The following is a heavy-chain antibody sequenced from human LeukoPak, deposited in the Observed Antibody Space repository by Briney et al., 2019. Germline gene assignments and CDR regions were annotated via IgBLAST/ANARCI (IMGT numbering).Heavy chain of an antibody. J-gene: IGHJ4*02. CDR1: GFIFSDYG. V-gene: IGHV3-33*01. CDR3: ARWGGTRQYYFDY. D-gene: IGHD1-1*01. CDR2: TRFDGSIK. Sequence: GGSLRLSCAVSGFIFSDYGFHWVRQAPGKGLEWVAVTRFDGSIKQYADSVKGRFTFSRDDSKNTLYLQMNFLKSEDTAVYYCARWGGTRQYYFDYWGQGTLVTVSS.